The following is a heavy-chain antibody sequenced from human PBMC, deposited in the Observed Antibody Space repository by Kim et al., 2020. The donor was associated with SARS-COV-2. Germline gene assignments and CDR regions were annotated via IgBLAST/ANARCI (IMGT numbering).Heavy chain of an antibody. CDR2: IYSGGSST. CDR1: GFTFSSYA. J-gene: IGHJ4*02. D-gene: IGHD2-15*01. CDR3: AKGSVPTTLLPDY. V-gene: IGHV3-23*03. Sequence: GGSLRLSCAASGFTFSSYAMSWVRQAPGKGLEWVSVIYSGGSSTYYADSVKGRFTISRDNSKNTLYLQMNSLRAEDTAVYYCAKGSVPTTLLPDYWGQGTLVTVSS.